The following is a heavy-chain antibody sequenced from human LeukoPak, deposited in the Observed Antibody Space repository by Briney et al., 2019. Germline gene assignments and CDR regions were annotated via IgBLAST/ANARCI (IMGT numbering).Heavy chain of an antibody. J-gene: IGHJ4*02. V-gene: IGHV1-2*02. CDR3: ARAYGYNIPYFDY. CDR1: GYTFTGYY. CDR2: INPNSGGT. D-gene: IGHD5-24*01. Sequence: ASVKVSCKASGYTFTGYYMHWVRQAPGQGLEWMGWINPNSGGTNYAQKFQGRVTMTRDTSISTAYMELSRLRSGDTAVYYCARAYGYNIPYFDYWGQGTLVTVSS.